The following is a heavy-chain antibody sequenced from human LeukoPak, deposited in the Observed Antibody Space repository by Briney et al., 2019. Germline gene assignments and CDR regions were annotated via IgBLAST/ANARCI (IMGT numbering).Heavy chain of an antibody. D-gene: IGHD5-18*01. CDR2: IYHSGST. Sequence: PSETLSLTCAVSGGSISSGGYSWSWIRQPPGKGLEWIGYIYHSGSTYYNPSLKSRVTISVDRSKNQFSLKLGSVTAADTAVYYCARGLDTAMGADYWGQGTLVTVSS. CDR3: ARGLDTAMGADY. J-gene: IGHJ4*02. V-gene: IGHV4-30-2*01. CDR1: GGSISSGGYS.